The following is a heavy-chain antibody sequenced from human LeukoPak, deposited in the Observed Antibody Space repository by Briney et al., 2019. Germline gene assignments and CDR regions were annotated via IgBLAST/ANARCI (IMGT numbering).Heavy chain of an antibody. CDR2: IYPGDSDT. Sequence: GESLKISCKGFGDTFSSDWIGWVRQMPGKGLEWTGIIYPGDSDTRYSPPFQGQVTISADKSITTAYLQWSSLKASDTAIYFCARHGYGYYFDSWGQGTLVTVSS. D-gene: IGHD5-12*01. V-gene: IGHV5-51*01. CDR3: ARHGYGYYFDS. CDR1: GDTFSSDW. J-gene: IGHJ4*02.